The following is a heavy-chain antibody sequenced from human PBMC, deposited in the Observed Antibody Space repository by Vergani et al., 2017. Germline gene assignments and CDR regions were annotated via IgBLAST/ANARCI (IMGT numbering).Heavy chain of an antibody. CDR2: IYYSGST. CDR1: GASIRSSNYY. Sequence: QLQLHESAPGLLNPSATLSLTCSVSGASIRSSNYYWGWIRQPPGKGLEWIASIYYSGSTYYNPSLKSRVTISVDTSKNQFSLKLSSVTAADTAVYFCARHSTVEWLVKLGWIDPWGQGILVTVSS. J-gene: IGHJ5*02. D-gene: IGHD6-19*01. CDR3: ARHSTVEWLVKLGWIDP. V-gene: IGHV4-39*01.